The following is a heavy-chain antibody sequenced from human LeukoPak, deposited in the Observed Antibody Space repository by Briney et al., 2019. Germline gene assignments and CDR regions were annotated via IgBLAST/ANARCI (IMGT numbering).Heavy chain of an antibody. CDR2: ISGSGAST. J-gene: IGHJ4*02. CDR3: ARDTKDTTMVVYYFDY. Sequence: PGGSLRLSCAASGFTFSSYAMSWVRQAPGKGLEWASDISGSGASTYYADSVKGRFTISRHNSKNTLYLQMNSLRAEDTAVYYCARDTKDTTMVVYYFDYWGQGTLVTVSS. V-gene: IGHV3-23*01. D-gene: IGHD5-18*01. CDR1: GFTFSSYA.